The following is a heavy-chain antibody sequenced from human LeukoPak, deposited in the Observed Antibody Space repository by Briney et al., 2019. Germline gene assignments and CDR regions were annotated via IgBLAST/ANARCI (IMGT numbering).Heavy chain of an antibody. J-gene: IGHJ4*02. CDR3: ARGTYHSSSWHFDC. CDR1: GFTFSSYW. V-gene: IGHV3-7*01. Sequence: GGSLRLSCAASGFTFSSYWMSWVRQAPGKGLEWVANIKQDGSEKYYVDSVKGRFTISRDNAKNSLYLQMNSLRAEDTAVYYCARGTYHSSSWHFDCWGQGTLVTVSS. CDR2: IKQDGSEK. D-gene: IGHD6-13*01.